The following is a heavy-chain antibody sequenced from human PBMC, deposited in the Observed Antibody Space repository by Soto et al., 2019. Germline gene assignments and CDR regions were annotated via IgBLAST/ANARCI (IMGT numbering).Heavy chain of an antibody. V-gene: IGHV1-18*01. J-gene: IGHJ4*02. CDR2: ISAYNDNT. D-gene: IGHD6-13*01. CDR1: GYTFTIYG. CDR3: ATAAGTPKVPFDY. Sequence: SSVKVSCKDSGYTFTIYGISWVQQAPGQGREWMGWISAYNDNTNYAQKLQGRVTMTTDTSTSTAYMELRSLRSDDTAVYYCATAAGTPKVPFDYWGQGTTVTVSS.